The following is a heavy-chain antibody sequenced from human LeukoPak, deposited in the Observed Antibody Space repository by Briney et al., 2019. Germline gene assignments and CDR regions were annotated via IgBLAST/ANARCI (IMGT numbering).Heavy chain of an antibody. CDR1: GGSFSGYY. D-gene: IGHD4-23*01. CDR2: INHSGST. Sequence: SETLSLTCAAYGGSFSGYYWSWIRQPPGKGLEWIGEINHSGSTNYNPSLKSRVTISVDTSKNQFSLKLSSVTAADTAVYYCARGLASDDGGGYWGQGTLVTVSS. CDR3: ARGLASDDGGGY. J-gene: IGHJ4*02. V-gene: IGHV4-34*01.